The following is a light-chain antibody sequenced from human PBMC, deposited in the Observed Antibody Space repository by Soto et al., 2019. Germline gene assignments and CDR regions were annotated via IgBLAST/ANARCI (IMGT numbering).Light chain of an antibody. J-gene: IGLJ2*01. CDR3: AAWDDGLRAVV. Sequence: QSALTQPPSVSGTPGQRVTISCSGSSSNVGTNTVNWYQQLPGAAPKLLIYTDNQRPSRVPDRFSGSKYGTSASLAISGVLSEDEADYYCAAWDDGLRAVVFGGGTKLTVL. CDR2: TDN. V-gene: IGLV1-44*01. CDR1: SSNVGTNT.